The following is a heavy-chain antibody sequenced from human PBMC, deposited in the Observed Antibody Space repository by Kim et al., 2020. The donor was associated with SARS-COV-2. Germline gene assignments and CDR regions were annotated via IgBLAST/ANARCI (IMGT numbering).Heavy chain of an antibody. J-gene: IGHJ2*01. D-gene: IGHD1-26*01. CDR1: GGSFSAYC. Sequence: SETLSLTCAFFGGSFSAYCWSWIRQPPGKGLEWIVEINHSGSTKYNPSLKSRVTISVDTSKNQFSLQLSSVTAADTAVYYCARGPISWYGGSYLWYFDLWGRGTLVTVSS. CDR2: INHSGST. V-gene: IGHV4-34*01. CDR3: ARGPISWYGGSYLWYFDL.